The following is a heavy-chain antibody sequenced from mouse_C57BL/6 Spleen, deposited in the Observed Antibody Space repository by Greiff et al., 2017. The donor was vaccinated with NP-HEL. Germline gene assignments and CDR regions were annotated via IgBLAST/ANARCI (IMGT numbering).Heavy chain of an antibody. CDR2: IDPENGDT. CDR1: GFNIKDDY. J-gene: IGHJ2*01. CDR3: TTEFDY. V-gene: IGHV14-4*01. Sequence: EVMLVESGAELVRPGASVKLSCTASGFNIKDDYMHWVKQRPEQGLEWIGWIDPENGDTEYASKFQGKATITADTSSNTAYLQLSSLTSEDTAVYYCTTEFDYWGQGTTLTVSS.